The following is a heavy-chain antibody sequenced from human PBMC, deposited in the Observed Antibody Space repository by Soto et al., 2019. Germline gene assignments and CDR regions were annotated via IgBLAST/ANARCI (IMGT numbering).Heavy chain of an antibody. CDR3: ASDLSGRADV. J-gene: IGHJ6*02. CDR2: MNEDGGTT. Sequence: GVSLTLYCAASGLSFSRYWMHWVSQAPGKGLVWVSRMNEDGGTTDYADSVKGRFTISRDNAKNTLYLQMNSLRVEDTAVYYCASDLSGRADVWGQGTTVTVSS. V-gene: IGHV3-74*01. CDR1: GLSFSRYW. D-gene: IGHD3-10*01.